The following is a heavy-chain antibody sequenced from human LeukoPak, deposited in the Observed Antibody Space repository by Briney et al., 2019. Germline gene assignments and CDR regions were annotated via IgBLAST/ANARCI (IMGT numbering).Heavy chain of an antibody. D-gene: IGHD1-20*01. CDR3: ARQGITGTTSDY. CDR2: IYYSGST. J-gene: IGHJ4*02. V-gene: IGHV4-39*01. CDR1: GGSISSSSYY. Sequence: PSETLSLTCTVSGGSISSSSYYWGWVRQPPGKGLEWIVSIYYSGSTYYNPSLKSRFTISVDTSKNQFSLKLSSVTAADTAVYYCARQGITGTTSDYWGQGTLVTVSS.